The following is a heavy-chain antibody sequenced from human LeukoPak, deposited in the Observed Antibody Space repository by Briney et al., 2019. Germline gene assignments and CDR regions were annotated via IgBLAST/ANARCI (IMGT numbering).Heavy chain of an antibody. J-gene: IGHJ4*02. V-gene: IGHV3-48*03. Sequence: GGSLRLSCAASGFIFSGYEMNWIRQAPGKGLEWVSYIPSSGSTRNYADSVKGRFTISRDNAKNSLYLQMNSLRAEDTAVYYCARGDYGTYGYFDYWGQGTLVTVSS. CDR3: ARGDYGTYGYFDY. CDR2: IPSSGSTR. CDR1: GFIFSGYE. D-gene: IGHD3-10*01.